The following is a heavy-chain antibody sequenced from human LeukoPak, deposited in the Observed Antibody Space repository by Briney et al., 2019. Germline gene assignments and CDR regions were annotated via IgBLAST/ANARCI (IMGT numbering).Heavy chain of an antibody. CDR1: GFTCSSYG. Sequence: GGSLRLSWAASGFTCSSYGMHWVRQAPGKGLEWVAVIWYDGSNKYYADSVKGRFTISRDNSKNTLYLQMNSLRAEDTAVYYCAKNMDVWGKGTTVTVSS. CDR3: AKNMDV. J-gene: IGHJ6*03. CDR2: IWYDGSNK. V-gene: IGHV3-33*06.